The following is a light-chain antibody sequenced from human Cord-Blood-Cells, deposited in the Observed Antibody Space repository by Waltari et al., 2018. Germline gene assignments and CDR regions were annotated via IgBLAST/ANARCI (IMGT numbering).Light chain of an antibody. Sequence: DIVMTQSPDSLAVSLGERATINCKSSQSVLYSSNNKNYLAWYQQKPGQPPKLLIYWASTRESGVPDRFSGSGSGTDFTLTISSLQAEDFATYYCQQSYSTPYTFGQGTKLKIK. V-gene: IGKV4-1*01. J-gene: IGKJ2*01. CDR3: QQSYSTPYT. CDR2: WAS. CDR1: QSVLYSSNNKNY.